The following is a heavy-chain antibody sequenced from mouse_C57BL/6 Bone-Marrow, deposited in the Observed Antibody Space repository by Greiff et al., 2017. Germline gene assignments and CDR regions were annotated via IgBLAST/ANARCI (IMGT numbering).Heavy chain of an antibody. CDR1: GYTFTDYY. Sequence: EVQLQQSGPVLVKPGASVKMSCKASGYTFTDYYMNWVKQSHGQSLEWIGVINPYNGGTSYNQKFKGKATLTVDKSSSTAYLELSSLTSEDSAVXYCARSAYYYYAMDYWGQGTSVTVSS. CDR3: ARSAYYYYAMDY. J-gene: IGHJ4*01. V-gene: IGHV1-19*01. CDR2: INPYNGGT.